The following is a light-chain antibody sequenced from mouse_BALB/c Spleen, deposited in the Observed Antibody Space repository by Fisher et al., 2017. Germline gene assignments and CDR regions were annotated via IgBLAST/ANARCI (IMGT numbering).Light chain of an antibody. CDR3: FQGSGYPLT. V-gene: IGKV4-74*01. CDR2: STS. Sequence: IVLTQSPAIMSASLGERVTMTCTASSSVSSSYLHWYQQKPGSSPKLWIYSTSNLASGVPARFSGSGSGTSYSLTISSMEAEDVATYYCFQGSGYPLTFGAGTKLELK. CDR1: SSVSSSY. J-gene: IGKJ5*01.